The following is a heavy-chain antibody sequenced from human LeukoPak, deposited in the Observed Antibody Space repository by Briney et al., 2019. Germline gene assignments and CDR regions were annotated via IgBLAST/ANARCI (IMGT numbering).Heavy chain of an antibody. CDR1: GYTFTFYY. CDR2: INPSGGNT. CDR3: ARGSSKDDTSGYYYVDGSDGPDY. V-gene: IGHV1-46*01. D-gene: IGHD3-22*01. Sequence: ASVKVSCKASGYTFTFYYMHWVRQAPGQGLEWMGIINPSGGNTSYAQKFQGRVTMTRDMSTSTVYMELSSLRSEDTAVYYCARGSSKDDTSGYYYVDGSDGPDYWGQGTLVTVFS. J-gene: IGHJ4*02.